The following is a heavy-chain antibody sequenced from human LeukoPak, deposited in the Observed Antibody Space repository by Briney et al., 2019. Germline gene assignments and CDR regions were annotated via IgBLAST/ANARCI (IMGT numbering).Heavy chain of an antibody. CDR1: GYTFTGYY. D-gene: IGHD5-18*01. CDR3: AIYPFASSLYSYGHA. CDR2: INPNSGGT. V-gene: IGHV1-2*02. J-gene: IGHJ5*02. Sequence: ASVKVSCKASGYTFTGYYMHWVRQAPGQGLEWMGWINPNSGGTNYAQKFQGRVTMTRDTSISTAYMELSRLRSDDTAVYYCAIYPFASSLYSYGHAWGQGTLVTVSS.